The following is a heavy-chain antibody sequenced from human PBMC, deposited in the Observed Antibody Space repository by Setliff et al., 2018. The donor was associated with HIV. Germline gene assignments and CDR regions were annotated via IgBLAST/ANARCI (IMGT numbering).Heavy chain of an antibody. CDR1: GGSISSGDYY. D-gene: IGHD3-10*01. CDR2: IYNSGST. CDR3: ARETNASGSLTAYWYFDL. V-gene: IGHV4-30-4*08. J-gene: IGHJ2*01. Sequence: PSETLSLTCTVSGGSISSGDYYWTWIRQPPGKGLEWIGYIYNSGSTYYEPSLRGRVTISIDRSKNQCSLKLNSVTAADTAVYYCARETNASGSLTAYWYFDLWGRGTLVTVSS.